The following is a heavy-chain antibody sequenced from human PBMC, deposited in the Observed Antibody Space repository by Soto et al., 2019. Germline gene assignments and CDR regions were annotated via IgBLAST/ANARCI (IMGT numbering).Heavy chain of an antibody. V-gene: IGHV3-72*01. CDR1: GFTFSDHY. CDR2: TRNKANSYTT. J-gene: IGHJ4*02. CDR3: ARDGGFY. Sequence: EVQLVESGGGLVQPGGSLRLSCAASGFTFSDHYMDWVRQAPGKGLEWVGRTRNKANSYTTEYAASVKGRFTILRDDSKNSLYLQMNSLKTEDTAVYYCARDGGFYWGQGTLVTVSS.